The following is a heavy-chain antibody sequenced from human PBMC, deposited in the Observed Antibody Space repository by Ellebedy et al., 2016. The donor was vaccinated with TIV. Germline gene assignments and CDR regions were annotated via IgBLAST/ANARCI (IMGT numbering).Heavy chain of an antibody. D-gene: IGHD6-13*01. J-gene: IGHJ4*02. CDR2: ISYDEGYK. V-gene: IGHV3-30*10. Sequence: GWSLRLSCAASGFTFSSFAMHWVRQAPGKGLEWVAVISYDEGYKFYTDSVKGRFTVSRDNSKNTLSLQMDSLRGEDSAVYYCVRDASYTSSWFDYWGQGALVSVSS. CDR3: VRDASYTSSWFDY. CDR1: GFTFSSFA.